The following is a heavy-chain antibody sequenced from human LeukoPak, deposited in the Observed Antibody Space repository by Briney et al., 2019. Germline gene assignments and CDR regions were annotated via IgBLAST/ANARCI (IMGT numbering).Heavy chain of an antibody. CDR3: GRGVYSPRDY. J-gene: IGHJ4*02. CDR2: IWSDGSKK. D-gene: IGHD5-18*01. CDR1: GFTFSNSG. V-gene: IGHV3-33*01. Sequence: GRSLRLSCAASGFTFSNSGMHRVRQAPGKGLEWVALIWSDGSKKYYADSVEGRFTISRDNSKNTLYLQMNSLRAEDTAVYYCGRGVYSPRDYWGQGTLVTVSS.